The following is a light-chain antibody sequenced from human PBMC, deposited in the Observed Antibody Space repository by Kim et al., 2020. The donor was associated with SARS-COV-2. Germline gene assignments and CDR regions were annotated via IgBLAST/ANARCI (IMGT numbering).Light chain of an antibody. CDR3: QQYGSSPWT. CDR2: GAS. V-gene: IGKV3-20*01. J-gene: IGKJ1*01. CDR1: QRVSSSY. Sequence: SPGDSATLSCRTSQRVSSSYLACYQQKPGQAPRLLIYGASSRATGIPDRFSGSGSGTDFTLTISRLEPEDFAVYYCQQYGSSPWTFGQGTKVDIK.